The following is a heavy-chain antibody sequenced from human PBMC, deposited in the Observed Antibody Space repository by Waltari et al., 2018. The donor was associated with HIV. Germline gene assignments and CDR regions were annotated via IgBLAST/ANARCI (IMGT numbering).Heavy chain of an antibody. Sequence: HLQLQESGPGLVKPSETLSLTCTVSGGSISGSAYYWAWVRQSPGTGLEWIGSIYYIGNTYDNPALKSRVTLAVDTSKNQFSLKLRSVTAADTAMYYSARLEVGRGDYWGQGTLVTVSS. V-gene: IGHV4-39*01. CDR3: ARLEVGRGDY. D-gene: IGHD1-26*01. CDR1: GGSISGSAYY. CDR2: IYYIGNT. J-gene: IGHJ4*02.